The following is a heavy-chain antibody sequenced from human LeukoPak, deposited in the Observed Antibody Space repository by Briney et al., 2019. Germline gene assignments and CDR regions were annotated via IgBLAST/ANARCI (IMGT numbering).Heavy chain of an antibody. D-gene: IGHD6-13*01. CDR1: GYTFTGCY. V-gene: IGHV1-2*02. CDR3: ARDMASAAAHDY. J-gene: IGHJ4*02. CDR2: INPNSGGT. Sequence: ASVKVSCKASGYTFTGCYMHWVRQAPGQGLEWMGWINPNSGGTNYAQKFQGRVTMTRDTSISTAYMELSRLRSDDTAVYYCARDMASAAAHDYWGQGTLVTVSS.